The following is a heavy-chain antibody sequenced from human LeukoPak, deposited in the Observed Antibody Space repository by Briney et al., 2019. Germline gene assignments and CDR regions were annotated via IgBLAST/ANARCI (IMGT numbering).Heavy chain of an antibody. V-gene: IGHV3-48*03. CDR3: ARGFRDTAMFLDY. J-gene: IGHJ4*02. Sequence: PGGSLRLSCAASGFTFSSYEMNWVRQAPGKGLEWISAISGSSSNAYYAASVRGRFTISRDNAENSLYLQLNTMRAEDTAVYYCARGFRDTAMFLDYWGQGTLVTVSS. CDR1: GFTFSSYE. D-gene: IGHD5-18*01. CDR2: ISGSSSNA.